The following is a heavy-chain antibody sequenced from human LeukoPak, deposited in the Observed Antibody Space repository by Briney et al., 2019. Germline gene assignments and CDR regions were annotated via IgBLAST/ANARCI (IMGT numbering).Heavy chain of an antibody. CDR2: INPNSGGT. V-gene: IGHV1-2*02. J-gene: IGHJ4*02. CDR3: ARDLLRRWGTRPLDY. Sequence: ASVKVSCKASGYTFTGYYMHWVRQAPGQGLEWMGWINPNSGGTNYAQKFQGRVTMTRDTSISTACMELSRLRSDDTAVYYCARDLLRRWGTRPLDYWGQGTLLTVSS. D-gene: IGHD3-16*01. CDR1: GYTFTGYY.